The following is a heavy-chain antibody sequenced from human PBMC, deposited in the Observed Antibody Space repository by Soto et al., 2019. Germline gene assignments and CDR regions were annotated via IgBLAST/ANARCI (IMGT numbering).Heavy chain of an antibody. D-gene: IGHD2-21*02. V-gene: IGHV3-7*03. CDR3: VRAPRKSVEYCGGDCFRNYDS. Sequence: GGSLRLSCVVSGFTFSSYWMGWVRQTPGKXLQWVANIKEDGSEKYYVGSVKGRCTISRDNTENSLFLHLNSLTAEDTAVYYCVRAPRKSVEYCGGDCFRNYDSWGQGTLVTVSS. CDR1: GFTFSSYW. CDR2: IKEDGSEK. J-gene: IGHJ4*02.